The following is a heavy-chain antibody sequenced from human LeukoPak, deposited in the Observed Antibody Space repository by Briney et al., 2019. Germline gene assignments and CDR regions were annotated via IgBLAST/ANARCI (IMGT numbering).Heavy chain of an antibody. Sequence: PGGSLRLSCAASGFIFSSQGLHWVRQAPGKGLEWVAYISYDGSNQYYVDSVKGRFTISRDNSKNTLELQINGLRTEDTAMYYCTKGFKFGELSLEFWGQGTLVIVTS. CDR3: TKGFKFGELSLEF. V-gene: IGHV3-30*18. CDR1: GFIFSSQG. J-gene: IGHJ4*02. D-gene: IGHD3-10*01. CDR2: ISYDGSNQ.